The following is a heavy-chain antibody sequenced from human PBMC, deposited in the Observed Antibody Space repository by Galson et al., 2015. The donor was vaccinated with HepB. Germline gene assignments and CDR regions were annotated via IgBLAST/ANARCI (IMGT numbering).Heavy chain of an antibody. Sequence: SLRLSCAASGFTFRSYAMSWVRQAPGKGLEWVSGISGSGGSTYYADSVKGRFTISRDNSNNTLYLQMNSLRAEDPAVYYCAKAPAEQPHQRLAFYFDYWGQGTLVTVSS. CDR3: AKAPAEQPHQRLAFYFDY. D-gene: IGHD6-13*01. CDR1: GFTFRSYA. J-gene: IGHJ4*02. V-gene: IGHV3-23*01. CDR2: ISGSGGST.